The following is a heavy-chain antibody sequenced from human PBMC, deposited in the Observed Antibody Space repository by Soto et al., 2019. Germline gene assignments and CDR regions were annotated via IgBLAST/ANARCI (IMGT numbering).Heavy chain of an antibody. Sequence: SETLSLTCAVYGGSFSGYYWSWIRQPPGKGLEWIGEINHSGSTNYNPSLKSRVTISVDTSKNQFSLKLSSVTAEDTAVYYCARTDSSSWYYAIWGQGTLVTVSS. V-gene: IGHV4-34*01. CDR2: INHSGST. CDR1: GGSFSGYY. D-gene: IGHD6-13*01. CDR3: ARTDSSSWYYAI. J-gene: IGHJ4*02.